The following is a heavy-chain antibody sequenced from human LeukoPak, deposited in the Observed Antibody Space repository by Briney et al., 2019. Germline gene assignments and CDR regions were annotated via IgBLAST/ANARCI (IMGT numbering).Heavy chain of an antibody. J-gene: IGHJ4*02. D-gene: IGHD6-13*01. CDR3: AKDMSGSSWYYFDT. CDR2: ISFNSGHI. Sequence: GGSLRLSCTAFGFAFDAYAMHWVRQVSAKGLVWVSGISFNSGHIGYADSVKGRFTIFRDNAKTSVYLQMSSLTAEDTALYYCAKDMSGSSWYYFDTWGQGTLVTVSS. CDR1: GFAFDAYA. V-gene: IGHV3-9*01.